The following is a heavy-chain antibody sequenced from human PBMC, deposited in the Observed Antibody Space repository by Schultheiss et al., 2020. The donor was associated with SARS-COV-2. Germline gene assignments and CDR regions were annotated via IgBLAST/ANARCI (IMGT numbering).Heavy chain of an antibody. CDR2: ISYDGSNK. J-gene: IGHJ4*02. Sequence: GGSLRLSCAASGFTVSSYGMHWVRQAPGKGLEWVAVISYDGSNKYYADSVKGRFTISRDNSKNTLYLQMNSLRAEDTAVYYCARGGSGDYWGQGTLVTVSS. V-gene: IGHV3-30*03. D-gene: IGHD1-26*01. CDR1: GFTVSSYG. CDR3: ARGGSGDY.